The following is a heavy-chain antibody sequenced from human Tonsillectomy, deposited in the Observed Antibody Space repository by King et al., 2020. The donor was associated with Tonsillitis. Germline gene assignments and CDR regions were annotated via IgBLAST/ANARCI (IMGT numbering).Heavy chain of an antibody. V-gene: IGHV1-69*12. Sequence: QLVQSGAEVKKPGSSVKVSCKASGGTFSSYAISRVRQAPGQGLEWMGGIIPIFGTANYAQKFQGRVTITADESTSTAYMELSSLRSEDTAVYYCARGGITMVRGVIHRPNWFDPWGQGTLVTVSS. CDR2: IIPIFGTA. CDR1: GGTFSSYA. J-gene: IGHJ5*02. CDR3: ARGGITMVRGVIHRPNWFDP. D-gene: IGHD3-10*01.